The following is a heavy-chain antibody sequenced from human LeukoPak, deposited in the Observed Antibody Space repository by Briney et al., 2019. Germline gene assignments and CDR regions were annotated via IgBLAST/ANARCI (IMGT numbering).Heavy chain of an antibody. CDR2: ISGSGGST. J-gene: IGHJ4*02. V-gene: IGHV3-23*01. D-gene: IGHD1-26*01. Sequence: GGSLRLSCAASGFTFSTYAVHWVRQAPGKGLEWVSAISGSGGSTYYADSVKGRFTISRDNSKNTLYLQMNSLRAEDTAVYYCAKDRARGVGATNDYWGQGTLVTVFS. CDR1: GFTFSTYA. CDR3: AKDRARGVGATNDY.